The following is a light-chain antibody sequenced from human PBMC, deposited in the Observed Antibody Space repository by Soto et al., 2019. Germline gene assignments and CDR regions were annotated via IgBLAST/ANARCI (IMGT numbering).Light chain of an antibody. Sequence: QLVLTQSSSASASLGSSVKLTCTLSSGHSSHIIAWHQQQPGKAPRYLMKLEGTGSYNKGSGVPDRFSGSSSGADRYLTISNLQFEDEADYYCETWDRNTVVFGGGTKLTVL. V-gene: IGLV4-60*02. CDR2: LEGTGSY. CDR1: SGHSSHI. J-gene: IGLJ2*01. CDR3: ETWDRNTVV.